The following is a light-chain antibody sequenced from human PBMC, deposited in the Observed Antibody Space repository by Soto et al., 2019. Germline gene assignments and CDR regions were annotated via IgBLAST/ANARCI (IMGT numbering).Light chain of an antibody. Sequence: QSALTQPASVSGSPGQSITISCTGTSTDVGRYNYVSWYQQHPGKAPKLMVYDVSNRPSWVSNRFSGSKSGITASLTISGLQAEDEADYYSTSYKRDSTYVFGTGTKVTVL. J-gene: IGLJ1*01. CDR3: TSYKRDSTYV. CDR1: STDVGRYNY. V-gene: IGLV2-14*01. CDR2: DVS.